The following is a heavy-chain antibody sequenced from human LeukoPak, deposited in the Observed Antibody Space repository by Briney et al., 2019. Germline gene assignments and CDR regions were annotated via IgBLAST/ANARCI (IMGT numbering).Heavy chain of an antibody. CDR1: GGSISSYY. J-gene: IGHJ6*03. CDR2: IYYSGST. CDR3: ARTYDFWSGPHFYYYMDV. V-gene: IGHV4-59*01. Sequence: SETLSLTCTVSGGSISSYYWSWIRQPPGKGLEWIGYIYYSGSTNYNPSLKSRVTISVDTSKNQFSLKLSSVTAADTAVYYCARTYDFWSGPHFYYYMDVWGKGTTATVSS. D-gene: IGHD3-3*01.